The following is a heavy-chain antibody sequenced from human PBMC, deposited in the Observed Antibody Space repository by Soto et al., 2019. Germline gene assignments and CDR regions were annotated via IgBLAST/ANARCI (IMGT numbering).Heavy chain of an antibody. CDR1: GGSLNPYY. J-gene: IGHJ4*02. CDR2: IYYSGTT. CDR3: ARHPQVPYYEKGIDY. Sequence: PSDTLSLTCTVSGGSLNPYYWSWIRQPPGKGLEWIAYIYYSGTTEYNPSPKSRVTISVDMSKNQVSLHLRSVTAADTAVYYCARHPQVPYYEKGIDYWGQGALVTVST. D-gene: IGHD3-22*01. V-gene: IGHV4-59*08.